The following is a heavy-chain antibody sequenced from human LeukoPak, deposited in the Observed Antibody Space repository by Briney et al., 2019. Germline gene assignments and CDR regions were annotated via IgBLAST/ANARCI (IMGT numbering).Heavy chain of an antibody. D-gene: IGHD3-16*01. CDR2: ISAYNGNT. V-gene: IGHV1-18*01. J-gene: IGHJ4*02. CDR3: ARGGGVDTTVHFDY. Sequence: ASVKVSCKASGYTFTRNGISWVRQAPGQGLEWMGWISAYNGNTKYAQKLQGRVTMTTDTSTSTAYMELRSLRSDDTAVYYCARGGGVDTTVHFDYWGQGTLVTVSS. CDR1: GYTFTRNG.